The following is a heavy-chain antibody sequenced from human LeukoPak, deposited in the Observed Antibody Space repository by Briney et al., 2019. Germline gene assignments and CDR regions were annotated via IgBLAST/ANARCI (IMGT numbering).Heavy chain of an antibody. D-gene: IGHD5-12*01. CDR2: IIPILGIA. Sequence: GASVKVSCKASGYTFTGYYMHWVRQAPGQGLEWMGRIIPILGIANFAQKLQGRVTITADKSTSTAYMELSSLGSEDTAVYYCARASGDIVATAHFDYWGQGTLVTVSS. CDR1: GYTFTGYY. J-gene: IGHJ4*02. CDR3: ARASGDIVATAHFDY. V-gene: IGHV1-69*04.